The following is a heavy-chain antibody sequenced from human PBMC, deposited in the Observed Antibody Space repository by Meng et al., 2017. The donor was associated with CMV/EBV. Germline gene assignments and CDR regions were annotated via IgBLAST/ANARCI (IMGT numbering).Heavy chain of an antibody. V-gene: IGHV4-30-4*08. CDR3: AREGDNPFDY. D-gene: IGHD2-21*02. CDR1: GGSITSGDYF. J-gene: IGHJ4*02. CDR2: IYYSGST. Sequence: QLQDSGPVLVKPSLTLSLTCTAPGGSITSGDYFWSWIRQPPGKGLEWIGYIYYSGSTYYNPSLKSRVTISVDTSKNQFSLKLSSVTAADTAVYYCAREGDNPFDYWGQGTLIVASS.